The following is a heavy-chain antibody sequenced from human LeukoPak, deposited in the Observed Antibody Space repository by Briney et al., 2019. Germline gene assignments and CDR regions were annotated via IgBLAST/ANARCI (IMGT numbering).Heavy chain of an antibody. CDR1: GGSISSSRYY. J-gene: IGHJ4*02. CDR2: LYYSGGA. V-gene: IGHV4-39*07. Sequence: PSETLSLTCTVSGGSISSSRYYWAWIRQSPGKGLEWIGSLYYSGGAYYNPSLKSRVTISVDTSKSQFSLRLSSVTAADTAVYYCARRGKQQLAYWGQGTLVTVSS. CDR3: ARRGKQQLAY. D-gene: IGHD6-13*01.